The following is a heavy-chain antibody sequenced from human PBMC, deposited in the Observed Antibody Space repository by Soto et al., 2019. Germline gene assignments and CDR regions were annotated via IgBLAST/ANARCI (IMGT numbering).Heavy chain of an antibody. CDR2: MNPNSGNT. D-gene: IGHD3-3*01. J-gene: IGHJ5*02. Sequence: QVQLVQSGAEVKKPGASVKVSCKASGYTFTSYDINWVRQATGQGLEWMGWMNPNSGNTGYAQKFQGRVTMTGNNYRSTDYMELGSLRTEDTAVYYCARGGGHYEFWGGYYFLGKLGFWFDPWGQGTLVTVSS. CDR3: ARGGGHYEFWGGYYFLGKLGFWFDP. V-gene: IGHV1-8*01. CDR1: GYTFTSYD.